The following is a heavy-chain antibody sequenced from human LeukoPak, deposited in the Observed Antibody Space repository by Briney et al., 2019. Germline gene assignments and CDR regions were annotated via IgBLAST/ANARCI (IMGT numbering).Heavy chain of an antibody. V-gene: IGHV3-30-3*01. CDR3: AREISNSSSWNGDDAFDV. Sequence: GGSLRLSCAASGFTFNTYAMSWVRQAPGKGLEWVTIISYDGSSKYYADSVKGRFTISRDNSKNTPYLQMNSLRAEDTAVYYCAREISNSSSWNGDDAFDVWGQGTMVIVSS. CDR1: GFTFNTYA. J-gene: IGHJ3*01. CDR2: ISYDGSSK. D-gene: IGHD6-13*01.